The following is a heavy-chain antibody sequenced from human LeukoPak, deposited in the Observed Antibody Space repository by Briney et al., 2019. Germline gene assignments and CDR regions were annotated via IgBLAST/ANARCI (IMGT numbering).Heavy chain of an antibody. CDR1: GVTFSSSW. CDR3: VRGSYGAYDY. D-gene: IGHD4-17*01. CDR2: IKQDGSRK. V-gene: IGHV3-7*01. J-gene: IGHJ4*02. Sequence: GGSLRLSCAASGVTFSSSWMSWVRQAPGKGLEWVANIKQDGSRKLYVDSVQGRFTISRDNAKYSLYLQMNSLRAEDTAVYYCVRGSYGAYDYWGQGSLVTVSS.